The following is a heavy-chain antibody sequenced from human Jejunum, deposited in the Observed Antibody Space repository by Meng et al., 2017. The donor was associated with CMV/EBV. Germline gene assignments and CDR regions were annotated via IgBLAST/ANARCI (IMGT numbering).Heavy chain of an antibody. J-gene: IGHJ1*01. V-gene: IGHV3-23*01. CDR3: AKDLVWTYDSTTPKEY. CDR1: GFSFSSYA. Sequence: SGFSFSSYARSWFRQAPGKGLEWISAVSGSGDSTFYADSVKGRFTISRDNSKSTMHLQMNSLRAEDTAVYYCAKDLVWTYDSTTPKEYWGQGTLVTVSS. CDR2: VSGSGDST. D-gene: IGHD2/OR15-2a*01.